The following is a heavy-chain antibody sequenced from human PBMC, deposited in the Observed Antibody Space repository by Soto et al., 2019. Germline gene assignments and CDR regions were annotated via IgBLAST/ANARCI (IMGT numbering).Heavy chain of an antibody. CDR1: SGSISSSNW. D-gene: IGHD4-17*01. CDR3: ARAPVTTVTTFDY. Sequence: QVQLQESGPGLVKPSGTLSLTCAVSSGSISSSNWWSWVRQPPGKGLEWIGEIYHSGSTNYNPSLKRRVTISVDKSKNQFSLKLSSVTAADTAVYYCARAPVTTVTTFDYWGQGTLVTVSS. J-gene: IGHJ4*02. V-gene: IGHV4-4*02. CDR2: IYHSGST.